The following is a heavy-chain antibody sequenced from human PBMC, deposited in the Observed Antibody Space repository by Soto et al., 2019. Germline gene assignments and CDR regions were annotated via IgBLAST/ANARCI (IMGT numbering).Heavy chain of an antibody. V-gene: IGHV1-3*01. D-gene: IGHD1-1*01. CDR3: ARDRAFVQNGNAFDI. J-gene: IGHJ3*02. CDR1: GYTFTSYA. CDR2: INAGNGNT. Sequence: ASVKVSCKASGYTFTSYAMHWVRQAPGQRLEWMGWINAGNGNTKYSQKFQGRVTITRETSASTAYMELSSLRSEDTAVYYCARDRAFVQNGNAFDIWGQGTMVTVSS.